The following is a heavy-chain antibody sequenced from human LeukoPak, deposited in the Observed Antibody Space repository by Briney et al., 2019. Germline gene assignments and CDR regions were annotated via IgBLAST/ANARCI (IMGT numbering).Heavy chain of an antibody. CDR1: GGSFSGYY. J-gene: IGHJ5*02. CDR2: INHSGST. CDR3: ARGRSFWRIQLRGWFDP. V-gene: IGHV4-34*01. Sequence: PSETLSLTCAVCGGSFSGYYWSWIRQPPGKGLEWIGEINHSGSTNYNPSLKSRVTISVDTSKNQFSLKLSSVTAADTAVYYCARGRSFWRIQLRGWFDPWGQGTQVTVSS. D-gene: IGHD5-18*01.